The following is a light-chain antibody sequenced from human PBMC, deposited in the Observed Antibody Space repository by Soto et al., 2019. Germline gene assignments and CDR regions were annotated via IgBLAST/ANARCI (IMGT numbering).Light chain of an antibody. CDR2: DVS. V-gene: IGLV2-14*01. J-gene: IGLJ2*01. CDR1: SSDVGGYNY. CDR3: SSYTSSSTYVV. Sequence: QSALTQPASVSGSPGQSITISCTGTSSDVGGYNYVSWYQQHPGKAPQLMIYDVSNRPSGVSNRFAGSKSGNTASLTISGLQAEDEADYYGSSYTSSSTYVVFGGVTKVTVL.